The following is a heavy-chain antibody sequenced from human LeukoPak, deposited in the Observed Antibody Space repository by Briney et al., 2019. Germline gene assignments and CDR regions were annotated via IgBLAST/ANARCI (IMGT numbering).Heavy chain of an antibody. CDR3: AKPKTLTYYYDSSGYYPTN. Sequence: GGSLRLSCAASGFTFSSYAMSWVRQAPGKGLEWVSAISGSGGSTHYADSVKGRFTISRDNSKNTLYLQMNSLRAEDTAVYYCAKPKTLTYYYDSSGYYPTNWGQGTLVTVSS. V-gene: IGHV3-23*01. CDR2: ISGSGGST. CDR1: GFTFSSYA. D-gene: IGHD3-22*01. J-gene: IGHJ4*02.